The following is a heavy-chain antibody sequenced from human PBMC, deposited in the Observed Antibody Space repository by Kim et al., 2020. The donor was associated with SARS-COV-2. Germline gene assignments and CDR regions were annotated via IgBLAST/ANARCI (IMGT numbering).Heavy chain of an antibody. CDR1: GFTFSSYW. J-gene: IGHJ4*02. Sequence: GGSLRLSCAASGFTFSSYWMSWVRQAPGKGLEWVANIKQDGSEKYYVDSVKGRFTISRDNAKNSLYLQMNSLRAEDTAVYYCARGLNSGYYYVSRYWGQGTLVTVSS. V-gene: IGHV3-7*01. D-gene: IGHD3-22*01. CDR2: IKQDGSEK. CDR3: ARGLNSGYYYVSRY.